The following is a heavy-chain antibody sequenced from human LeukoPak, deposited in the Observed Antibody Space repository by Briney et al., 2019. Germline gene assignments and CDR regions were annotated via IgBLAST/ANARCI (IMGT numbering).Heavy chain of an antibody. CDR3: ARVGHLGRSYNWFDP. V-gene: IGHV4-59*01. J-gene: IGHJ5*02. Sequence: SETLSLTCTVSGGSISSYYWSWIRLPPGKGLEWIGYIYYSGSTNYNPSLKSRVTISVDTSKNQFSLKLSSVTAADTAVYYCARVGHLGRSYNWFDPWGQGTLVTVSS. CDR2: IYYSGST. CDR1: GGSISSYY. D-gene: IGHD1-26*01.